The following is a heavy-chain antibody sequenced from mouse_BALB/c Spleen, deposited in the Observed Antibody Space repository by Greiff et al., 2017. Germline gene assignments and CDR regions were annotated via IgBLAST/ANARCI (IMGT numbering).Heavy chain of an antibody. J-gene: IGHJ2*01. D-gene: IGHD1-1*01. CDR3: ARSTGFDY. V-gene: IGHV3-2*02. CDR1: GYSITSDYA. CDR2: ISYSGST. Sequence: EVQLVESGPGLVKPSQSLSLTCTVTGYSITSDYAWNWIRQFPGNKLEWMGYISYSGSTSYNPSLKSRISITRDTSKNQFFLQLNSVTTEDTATYYCARSTGFDYWGQGTTLTVSS.